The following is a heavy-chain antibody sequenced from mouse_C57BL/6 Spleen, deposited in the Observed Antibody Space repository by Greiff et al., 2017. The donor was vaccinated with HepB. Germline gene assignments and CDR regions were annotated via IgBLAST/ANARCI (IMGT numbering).Heavy chain of an antibody. CDR1: GFTFSDYG. Sequence: EVMLVESGGGLVKPGGSLKLSCAASGFTFSDYGMHWVRQAPEKGLEWVAYISSGSSTIYYADTVKGRFTITSDNAKNTLFLQMTSLRSEDTAMYYCARGCNYYGSRNYFDYWGKGTTLTVS. CDR2: ISSGSSTI. J-gene: IGHJ2*01. CDR3: ARGCNYYGSRNYFDY. V-gene: IGHV5-17*01. D-gene: IGHD1-1*01.